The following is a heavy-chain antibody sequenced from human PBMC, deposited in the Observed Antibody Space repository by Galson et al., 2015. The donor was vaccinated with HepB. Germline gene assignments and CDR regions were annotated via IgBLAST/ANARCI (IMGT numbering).Heavy chain of an antibody. J-gene: IGHJ6*03. CDR2: ISGSGGST. CDR1: GFTFSSYA. D-gene: IGHD2-15*01. Sequence: SLRLSCAASGFTFSSYAMSWVRQAPGKGLEWVSAISGSGGSTYYADSVKGRFTISRDNSKNTLYLQMNSLRAEDTAVYYCAKDQRKDVVYYYHMDVWGKGTTVTVSS. V-gene: IGHV3-23*01. CDR3: AKDQRKDVVYYYHMDV.